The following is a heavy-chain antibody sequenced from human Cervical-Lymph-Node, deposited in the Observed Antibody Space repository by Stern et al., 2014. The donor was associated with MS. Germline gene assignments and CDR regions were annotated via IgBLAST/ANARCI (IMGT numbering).Heavy chain of an antibody. CDR1: GYTFTTYW. Sequence: EVQLEESGAEVKKPGESLKISCKGFGYTFTTYWIGWVCQTPGKGLEWMGFIYPGDSDTRYSPFFQGQVTISDDKSISIAHLPRSRLKPWDTAMYYCARPYCTNPAFYSLDAFEIWGQGTMVTVSS. CDR3: ARPYCTNPAFYSLDAFEI. D-gene: IGHD2-8*01. J-gene: IGHJ3*02. V-gene: IGHV5-51*03. CDR2: IYPGDSDT.